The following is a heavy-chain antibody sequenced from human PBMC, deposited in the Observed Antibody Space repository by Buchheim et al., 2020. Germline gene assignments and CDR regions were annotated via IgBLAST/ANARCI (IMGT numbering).Heavy chain of an antibody. CDR1: GDSISSIYW. D-gene: IGHD4-17*01. Sequence: QVRLQESGPGLVKPSGTLSLTCFVSGDSISSIYWWTWVRQAPGKGLEWIGEIYPSGTTNYNPSLKGRVTISVDTSKNQFSLKLSSVTAADTAVYYCARVGPLRSTRRWYFDLWGRGTL. J-gene: IGHJ2*01. CDR2: IYPSGTT. CDR3: ARVGPLRSTRRWYFDL. V-gene: IGHV4-4*02.